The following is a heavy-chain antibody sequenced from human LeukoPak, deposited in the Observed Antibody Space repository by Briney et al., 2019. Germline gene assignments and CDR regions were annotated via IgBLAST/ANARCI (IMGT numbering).Heavy chain of an antibody. J-gene: IGHJ5*02. CDR2: ISGSGGST. CDR3: AKDPTTGTTPNWFDP. Sequence: PGGSLRLSCAASGFTFSSYAMSWVRQAPGKGLEWGSAISGSGGSTYNADSVKGRFTISRDNSKTRLHLQMNRLRAEATAVYYCAKDPTTGTTPNWFDPWGQGTLVTVSS. D-gene: IGHD1-1*01. CDR1: GFTFSSYA. V-gene: IGHV3-23*01.